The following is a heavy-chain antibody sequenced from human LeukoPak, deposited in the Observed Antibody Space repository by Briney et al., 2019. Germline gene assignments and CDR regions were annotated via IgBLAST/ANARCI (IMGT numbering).Heavy chain of an antibody. CDR3: ARDSNRYSSSWYGYYYYYMDV. CDR1: GYTFTSYG. V-gene: IGHV1-18*01. D-gene: IGHD6-13*01. CDR2: ISAYNGNT. Sequence: ASVKVSCKASGYTFTSYGISWVRQAPGQGLEWMGWISAYNGNTNYAQKLQGRVTMTTDTSTSTAYMELRSLRSDDTAVYYCARDSNRYSSSWYGYYYYYMDVWGKGTTVTVSS. J-gene: IGHJ6*03.